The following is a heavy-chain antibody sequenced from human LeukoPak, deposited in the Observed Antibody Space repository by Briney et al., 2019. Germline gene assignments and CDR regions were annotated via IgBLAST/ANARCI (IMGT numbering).Heavy chain of an antibody. J-gene: IGHJ6*03. CDR1: GFTVSSYA. D-gene: IGHD3-9*01. Sequence: GGSLRLSCAASGFTVSSYAMHWVRQAPGKGLEYVSAISSNGGSTYYANSVKGRFTISRDNSKNTLYLQMGGLRAEDMAVYYCARDGDVSFDWSLYYYYYMDVWGKGTTVTVSS. V-gene: IGHV3-64*01. CDR3: ARDGDVSFDWSLYYYYYMDV. CDR2: ISSNGGST.